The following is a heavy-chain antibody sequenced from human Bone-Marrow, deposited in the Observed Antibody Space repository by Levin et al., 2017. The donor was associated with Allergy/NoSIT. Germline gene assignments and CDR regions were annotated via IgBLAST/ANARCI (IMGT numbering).Heavy chain of an antibody. V-gene: IGHV3-7*01. Sequence: GESLKISCAASGFTFSSYWMSWVRQAPGKGLEWVANIKQDGSEKYYVDSVKGRFTISRDNAKNSLYLQMNSLRAEDTAVYYCARGRYCSGGSCLFDYWGQGTLVTVSS. CDR2: IKQDGSEK. CDR3: ARGRYCSGGSCLFDY. D-gene: IGHD2-15*01. CDR1: GFTFSSYW. J-gene: IGHJ4*02.